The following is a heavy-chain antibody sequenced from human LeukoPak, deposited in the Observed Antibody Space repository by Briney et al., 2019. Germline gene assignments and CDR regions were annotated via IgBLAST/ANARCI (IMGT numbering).Heavy chain of an antibody. CDR1: GFIFSDFS. D-gene: IGHD2-21*01. CDR3: ARPRGCGTSRCNNFDY. Sequence: GGSLRLSCAVSGFIFSDFSMSWVRQAPGKGLEWVAKMDENGNEIFYVDSVKGRFTISRDNAKNSLYLQMNRLRADDTAVYYCARPRGCGTSRCNNFDYWGQGALVTVSS. CDR2: MDENGNEI. J-gene: IGHJ4*02. V-gene: IGHV3-7*01.